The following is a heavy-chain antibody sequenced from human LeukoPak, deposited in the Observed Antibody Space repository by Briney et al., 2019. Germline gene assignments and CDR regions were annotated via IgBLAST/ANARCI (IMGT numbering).Heavy chain of an antibody. CDR3: ARERGYSYGYSDY. V-gene: IGHV3-48*01. Sequence: QPGGSLRLSCAASGFTLSSYSMNWVRQAPGKGLEWVSYISRSSSTIHYADSVKGRFTISRDNAKNSLYLQMNSLRAEDTAVYYCARERGYSYGYSDYWGQGTLVTVSS. CDR2: ISRSSSTI. D-gene: IGHD5-18*01. CDR1: GFTLSSYS. J-gene: IGHJ4*02.